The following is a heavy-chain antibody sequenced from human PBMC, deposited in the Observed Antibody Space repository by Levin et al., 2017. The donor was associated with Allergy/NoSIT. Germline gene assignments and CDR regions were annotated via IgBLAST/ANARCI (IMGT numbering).Heavy chain of an antibody. Sequence: SQTLSLTCTVSGASTGSGAFYWGWIRQPPGRGLEWIASIYYAGATYYNPSLKTRVPISIDTSKNQFSLKLTSVTAADTAVYYCARRFTASSNWDFDYWGQGTLVTVSS. D-gene: IGHD2-2*01. J-gene: IGHJ4*02. V-gene: IGHV4-39*01. CDR3: ARRFTASSNWDFDY. CDR1: GASTGSGAFY. CDR2: IYYAGAT.